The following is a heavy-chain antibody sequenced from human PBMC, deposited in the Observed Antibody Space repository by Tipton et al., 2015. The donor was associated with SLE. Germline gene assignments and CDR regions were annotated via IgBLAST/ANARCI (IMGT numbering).Heavy chain of an antibody. J-gene: IGHJ5*02. V-gene: IGHV3-21*03. Sequence: GSLRLSCAASGFTFSSYSMNWVRQAPGKGLEWVSSISSSSSYIYYADSVKGRFTISRDNAKNSLYLQMNSLRAEDTAVYYCARDGGTSGYHYALWPDLWGQGTRVTVSS. CDR2: ISSSSSYI. D-gene: IGHD3-22*01. CDR1: GFTFSSYS. CDR3: ARDGGTSGYHYALWPDL.